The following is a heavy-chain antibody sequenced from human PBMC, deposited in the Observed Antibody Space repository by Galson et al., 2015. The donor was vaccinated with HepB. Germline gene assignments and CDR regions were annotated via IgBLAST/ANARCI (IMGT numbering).Heavy chain of an antibody. CDR3: ARLRYDYGDPTPGLFDY. Sequence: QSGAEVKKPGESLRISCKGSGYSFTSYWISWVRQMPGKGLEWMGRIDPSDSYTNYSPSFQGHVTISADKSISTAYLQWSSLKASDTAMYYCARLRYDYGDPTPGLFDYWGQGTLVTVSS. CDR2: IDPSDSYT. D-gene: IGHD4-17*01. J-gene: IGHJ4*02. CDR1: GYSFTSYW. V-gene: IGHV5-10-1*01.